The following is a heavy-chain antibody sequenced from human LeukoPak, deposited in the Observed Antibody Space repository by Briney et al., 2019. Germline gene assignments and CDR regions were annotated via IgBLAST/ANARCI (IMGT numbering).Heavy chain of an antibody. Sequence: PSETLSLTCAVYGGSFSGYYWSWIRQPPGKGLEWIGEINHSGSTNYNPPLKSRVTISVDTSKNQFSLKLSSVTAADTAVYYCARVGYCSGGSCYPNWFDPWGQGTLVTVSS. CDR3: ARVGYCSGGSCYPNWFDP. D-gene: IGHD2-15*01. V-gene: IGHV4-34*01. CDR2: INHSGST. CDR1: GGSFSGYY. J-gene: IGHJ5*02.